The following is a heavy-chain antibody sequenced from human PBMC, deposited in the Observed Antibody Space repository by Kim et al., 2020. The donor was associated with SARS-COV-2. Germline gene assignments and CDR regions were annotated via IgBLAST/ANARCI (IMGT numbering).Heavy chain of an antibody. D-gene: IGHD3-3*01. Sequence: SETLSLTCTVSGGSVSSGSYFWSWIRQPPGKGLEWVVYIYYSGNTNYYPSLKSRVTMSVDTYKNQFSLRLRSVTAADTDVYYCGRAPNDSWSGYPYYFDYWGHGSLVTLSS. CDR3: GRAPNDSWSGYPYYFDY. CDR1: GGSVSSGSYF. CDR2: IYYSGNT. J-gene: IGHJ4*01. V-gene: IGHV4-61*01.